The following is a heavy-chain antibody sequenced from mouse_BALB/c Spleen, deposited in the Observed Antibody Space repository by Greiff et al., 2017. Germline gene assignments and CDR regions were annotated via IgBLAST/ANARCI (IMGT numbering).Heavy chain of an antibody. CDR1: GFNIKDTY. V-gene: IGHV14-3*02. J-gene: IGHJ2*01. D-gene: IGHD2-2*01. CDR2: IDPANGNT. CDR3: ARAGYGYFDY. Sequence: EVQGVESGAELVRSGASVKLSCTASGFNIKDTYMHWVKQRPEQGLEWIGRIDPANGNTKYDPKFQGKATITADTSSNTAYLQLSSLTSEDTAVYYCARAGYGYFDYWGQGTTLTVSS.